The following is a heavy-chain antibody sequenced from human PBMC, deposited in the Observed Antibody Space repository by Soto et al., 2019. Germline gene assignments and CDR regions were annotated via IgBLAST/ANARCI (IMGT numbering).Heavy chain of an antibody. V-gene: IGHV4-30-4*01. CDR2: IFYSGTT. CDR3: ARDLWVEPELYYYGMDV. Sequence: QVQLQESGPGLVRPSQTLSLTCTVSGDSISSAHYYWSWIRQTPGKGLEWIGHIFYSGTTYYNPSLKSRLTISVDTSKNHFSLRLTSVTAADTAVYYCARDLWVEPELYYYGMDVWGQGTTVTVSS. J-gene: IGHJ6*02. D-gene: IGHD1-1*01. CDR1: GDSISSAHYY.